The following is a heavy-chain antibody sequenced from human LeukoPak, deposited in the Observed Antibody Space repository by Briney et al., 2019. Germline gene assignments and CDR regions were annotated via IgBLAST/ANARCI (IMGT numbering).Heavy chain of an antibody. D-gene: IGHD6-19*01. CDR2: IIPIFGTA. CDR1: GGTFSSYA. J-gene: IGHJ4*02. V-gene: IGHV1-69*01. Sequence: SVKVSCKASGGTFSSYAISWVRQAPGQGLEWMGGIIPIFGTANYAQKFQGRVTITADESTSTAYMELSSLRSEDTAVYYCARESSSGFYFHYWGQGALVTVSS. CDR3: ARESSSGFYFHY.